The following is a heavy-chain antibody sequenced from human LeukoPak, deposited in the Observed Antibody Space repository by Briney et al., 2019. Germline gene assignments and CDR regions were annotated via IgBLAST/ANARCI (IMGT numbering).Heavy chain of an antibody. D-gene: IGHD1-14*01. CDR1: GFTFRSYG. J-gene: IGHJ4*02. V-gene: IGHV3-23*01. CDR2: ISAGGGST. CDR3: ARGVEPLAANTLAY. Sequence: GGSLRLSCAASGFTFRSYGISWVRQAPGKGLEWVSGISAGGGSTYYADSVQGRFTISRDNSKNTLYLEMNSLSPDDTAVYYCARGVEPLAANTLAYWGQGTLVTVSS.